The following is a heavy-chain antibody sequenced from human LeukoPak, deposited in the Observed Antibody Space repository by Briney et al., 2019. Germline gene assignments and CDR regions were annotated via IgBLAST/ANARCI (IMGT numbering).Heavy chain of an antibody. CDR3: AAITPSTLSGSYLSYGMDV. CDR2: IVVGSGNT. Sequence: SVKVSCKASGFAFTSSAVQWVRQARGQRLERIGWIVVGSGNTNYAQKFQERVTITRDMSTSTAYMELSSLRSEDTAVYYCAAITPSTLSGSYLSYGMDVWGKGTTVTVSS. CDR1: GFAFTSSA. D-gene: IGHD3-10*01. V-gene: IGHV1-58*01. J-gene: IGHJ6*04.